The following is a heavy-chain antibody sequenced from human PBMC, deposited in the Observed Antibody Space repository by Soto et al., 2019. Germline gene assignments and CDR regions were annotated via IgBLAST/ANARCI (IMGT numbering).Heavy chain of an antibody. V-gene: IGHV3-30-3*01. Sequence: QSGGSLRLSCAASGFTFSSYAMHWVRQAPGKGLEWVAVISYDGSNKYYADSVKGRFTISRDNSKNTLYLQMNSPRAEATAVYYCAREPGAPWLDGMDVWGQGTTVTVSS. CDR1: GFTFSSYA. CDR2: ISYDGSNK. D-gene: IGHD3-10*01. J-gene: IGHJ6*02. CDR3: AREPGAPWLDGMDV.